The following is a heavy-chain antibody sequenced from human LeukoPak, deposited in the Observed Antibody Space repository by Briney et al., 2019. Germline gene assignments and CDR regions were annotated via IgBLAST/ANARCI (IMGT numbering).Heavy chain of an antibody. CDR2: ISYGGSNK. Sequence: GGSLRLSCAASGFTFSSYGMHWVRQAPGKGLEWVAVISYGGSNKYYADSVKGRFTISRDNSKNTLYLQMNSLRAEDTAVYYCAKDQIVGYSYGYLLYWGQGTLVTVSS. D-gene: IGHD5-18*01. CDR3: AKDQIVGYSYGYLLY. V-gene: IGHV3-30*18. CDR1: GFTFSSYG. J-gene: IGHJ4*02.